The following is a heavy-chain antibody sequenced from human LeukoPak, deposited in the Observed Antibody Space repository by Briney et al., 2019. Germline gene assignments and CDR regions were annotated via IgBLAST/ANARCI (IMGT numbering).Heavy chain of an antibody. CDR1: GFTFSSYA. D-gene: IGHD4-17*01. CDR3: ARTNLPTVTTRSDYYYGMDV. J-gene: IGHJ6*02. V-gene: IGHV3-30-3*01. CDR2: ISYDGSNK. Sequence: GSLRLSCAASGFTFSSYAVHWVRQAPGKGLEWVAVISYDGSNKYYADSVKGRFTISRDNSENTLYLQMNSLRAEDTAVYYCARTNLPTVTTRSDYYYGMDVWGQGTTVTVSS.